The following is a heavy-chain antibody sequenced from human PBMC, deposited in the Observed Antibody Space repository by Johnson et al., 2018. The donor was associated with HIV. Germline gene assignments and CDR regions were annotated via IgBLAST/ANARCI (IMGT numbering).Heavy chain of an antibody. Sequence: MQLVESGGGVVQPGRSLRLSCAASGFTFSTYAIHWVRQAPGKGLEWVAIISYDGSTKYYADSVKGRFTISRDNSKNSLYLQMNTLRAEDTAVYYCARDQRCGYSYGDAFDFWGQGTVVSVST. D-gene: IGHD5-18*01. CDR2: ISYDGSTK. J-gene: IGHJ3*01. CDR1: GFTFSTYA. V-gene: IGHV3-30-3*01. CDR3: ARDQRCGYSYGDAFDF.